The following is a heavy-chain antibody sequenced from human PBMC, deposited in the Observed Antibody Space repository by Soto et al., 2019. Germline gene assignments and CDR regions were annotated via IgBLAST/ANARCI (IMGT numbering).Heavy chain of an antibody. CDR3: ARSYYYGSGRYSGYYYGMDV. CDR2: INAGNGNT. Sequence: QVQLVQSGAEEKKPGASVKVSCKASGYTFTNYAMHWVRQAPGQRLEWMGWINAGNGNTKYSQKFQGRVTITRDTSASTAYMELSSLRSEDTAVYYCARSYYYGSGRYSGYYYGMDVWGQGTTVTVSS. J-gene: IGHJ6*02. D-gene: IGHD3-10*01. V-gene: IGHV1-3*05. CDR1: GYTFTNYA.